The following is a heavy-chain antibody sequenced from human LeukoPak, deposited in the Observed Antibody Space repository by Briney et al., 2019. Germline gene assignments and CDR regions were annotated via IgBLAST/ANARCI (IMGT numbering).Heavy chain of an antibody. CDR3: ARKNPLAD. CDR2: IKHDGSEM. D-gene: IGHD3-3*02. CDR1: GFTFSSYG. J-gene: IGHJ4*02. Sequence: GGSLRLSCTASGFTFSSYGMSWVRQAPGKGLEWVANIKHDGSEMYYVDSVKGRFTISRDNAKSSLSLQMNSLRVEDTAVYYCARKNPLADWGQGTLVSVSP. V-gene: IGHV3-7*01.